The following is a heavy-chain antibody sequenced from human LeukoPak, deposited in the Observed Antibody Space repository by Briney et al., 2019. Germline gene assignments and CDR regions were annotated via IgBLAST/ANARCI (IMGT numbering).Heavy chain of an antibody. J-gene: IGHJ4*02. CDR2: IYSGGST. CDR1: GFTVSSNY. V-gene: IGHV3-53*01. Sequence: PGGSLRLSCAASGFTVSSNYMSWVRQAPGKGLEWVSVIYSGGSTYYADSVKGRFTISRDNSKNTLYLQMNNLRAEDTAVYYCARNYYGGNSPGFDYWGQGTLVTVSS. D-gene: IGHD4-23*01. CDR3: ARNYYGGNSPGFDY.